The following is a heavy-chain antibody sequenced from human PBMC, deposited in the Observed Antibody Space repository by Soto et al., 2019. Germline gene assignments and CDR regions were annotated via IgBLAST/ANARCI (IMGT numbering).Heavy chain of an antibody. CDR1: GGSISSSSYY. Sequence: PSETLSLTCTVSGGSISSSSYYWGWIRQPPGKGLEWIGSIYYSGSTYYNPSLKSRVTISVDTSKNQFSLKLSSVTAAATAVYYCARHDSSGRDYWGQGTLVTVSS. J-gene: IGHJ4*02. CDR3: ARHDSSGRDY. CDR2: IYYSGST. D-gene: IGHD6-19*01. V-gene: IGHV4-39*01.